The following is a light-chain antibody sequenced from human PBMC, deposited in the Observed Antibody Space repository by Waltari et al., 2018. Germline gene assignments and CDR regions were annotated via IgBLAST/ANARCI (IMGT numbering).Light chain of an antibody. V-gene: IGKV1-39*01. Sequence: DIQMTQSPSSLSASVGDRVTITCRASENVNNYLNWYQQKPGKAPKLLIYKASTLQSGVPSRCSGSGSGTDHTFTISSLQSEDVATYYCQHGYGTPYSFGQGTKVEI. CDR1: ENVNNY. J-gene: IGKJ2*03. CDR2: KAS. CDR3: QHGYGTPYS.